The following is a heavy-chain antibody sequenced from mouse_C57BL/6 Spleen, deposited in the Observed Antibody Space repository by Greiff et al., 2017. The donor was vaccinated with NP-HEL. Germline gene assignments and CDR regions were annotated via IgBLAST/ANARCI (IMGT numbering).Heavy chain of an antibody. J-gene: IGHJ4*01. V-gene: IGHV5-17*01. CDR3: ARPLIYYHAMDY. CDR2: ISSGSSTI. CDR1: GFTFSDYG. Sequence: EVKLVESGGGLVKPGGSLKLSCAASGFTFSDYGMHWVRQAPAKGLEWVAYISSGSSTIYYADTVKGRFTISRDNAKNTLFLQMTSLRSEDTAMYYCARPLIYYHAMDYWGQGTSVTVSS.